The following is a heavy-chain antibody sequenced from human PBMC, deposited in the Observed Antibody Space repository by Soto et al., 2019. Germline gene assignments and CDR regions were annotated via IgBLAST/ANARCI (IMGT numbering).Heavy chain of an antibody. Sequence: GESLKISCKGSGYSFTSYWIGWVRQMPGKGLEWMGIIYPGDSDTRYSRSFQGQVTISGDKSISTAYLQWSSLKASDTAMYYCARQVSLTSIAGTGDYWGQGTLVTVSS. CDR2: IYPGDSDT. V-gene: IGHV5-51*01. CDR1: GYSFTSYW. CDR3: ARQVSLTSIAGTGDY. D-gene: IGHD6-6*01. J-gene: IGHJ4*02.